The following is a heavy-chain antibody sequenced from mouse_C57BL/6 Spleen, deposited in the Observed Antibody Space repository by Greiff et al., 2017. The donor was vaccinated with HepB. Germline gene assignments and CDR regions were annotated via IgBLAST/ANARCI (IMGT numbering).Heavy chain of an antibody. CDR2: IHPKSGST. J-gene: IGHJ3*01. D-gene: IGHD1-1*01. CDR3: ARAGDYYGIETAY. CDR1: GYTFTSYW. V-gene: IGHV1-64*01. Sequence: QVQLQQPGAELVKPGASVKLSCKASGYTFTSYWMHWVKQRPGQGLEWIGMIHPKSGSTNYNEKFKSKATLTVDKSSSTAYMQLSSLTSEDSAVYDCARAGDYYGIETAYWGQGTLVTVSA.